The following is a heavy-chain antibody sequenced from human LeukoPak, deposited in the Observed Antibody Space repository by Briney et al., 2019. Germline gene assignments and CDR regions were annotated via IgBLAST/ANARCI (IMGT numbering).Heavy chain of an antibody. CDR1: GGSFSGYY. CDR2: INHSGST. J-gene: IGHJ5*02. V-gene: IGHV4-34*01. Sequence: PSETLSLTCAVYGGSFSGYYLSWIRQPPWKGLEWIGEINHSGSTNYNPSLKSRVTISVDTSKNQFSLKLSSVTAADTAVYYCARGLIMYSYGYRYGTWGQGTLVTVSS. CDR3: ARGLIMYSYGYRYGT. D-gene: IGHD5-18*01.